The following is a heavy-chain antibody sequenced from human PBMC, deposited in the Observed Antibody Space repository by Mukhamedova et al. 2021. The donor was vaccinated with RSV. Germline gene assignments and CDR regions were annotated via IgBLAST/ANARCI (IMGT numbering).Heavy chain of an antibody. CDR3: AKALLTYCCGGCASNALDI. Sequence: GINKYYAVSVKGRFTIPRDNSKTTLYLQLDSLRPVDTSVYYCAKALLTYCCGGCASNALDIWGQGTMVTVSS. D-gene: IGHD2-21*02. CDR2: GINK. J-gene: IGHJ3*02. V-gene: IGHV3-30*02.